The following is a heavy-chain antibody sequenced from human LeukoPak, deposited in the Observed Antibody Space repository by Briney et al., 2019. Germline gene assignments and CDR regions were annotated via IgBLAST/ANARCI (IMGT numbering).Heavy chain of an antibody. J-gene: IGHJ4*02. V-gene: IGHV3-21*04. CDR1: GFTFSSYS. CDR2: ISSSSSYI. CDR3: ARHGPERSTVTEFDY. Sequence: GGSLRLSCAASGFTFSSYSMNWVRQAPGKGLEWVSSISSSSSYIYYADSVKGRFTISRDNAKNSLYLQMNSLRAEDTAVYYCARHGPERSTVTEFDYWGQGTLVTVSS. D-gene: IGHD4-17*01.